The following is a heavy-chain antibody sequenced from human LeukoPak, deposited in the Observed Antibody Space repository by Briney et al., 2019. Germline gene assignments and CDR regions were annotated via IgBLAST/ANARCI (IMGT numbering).Heavy chain of an antibody. CDR2: ISYDGSNK. V-gene: IGHV3-30-3*01. CDR1: GFTFSSYA. Sequence: GRSLRLSCAASGFTFSSYAMHWVRQAPGKGLERVAVISYDGSNKYYADSVKGRFTISRDNSKNTLYLQMNSLRAEDTAVYYCATRIAVAGDAFDYWGQGTLVTVSS. CDR3: ATRIAVAGDAFDY. J-gene: IGHJ4*02. D-gene: IGHD6-19*01.